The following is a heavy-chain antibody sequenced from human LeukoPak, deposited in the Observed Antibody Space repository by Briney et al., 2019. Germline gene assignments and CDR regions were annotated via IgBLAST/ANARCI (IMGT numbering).Heavy chain of an antibody. CDR1: GGSVSSGGDY. Sequence: SETLSLTCTVSGGSVSSGGDYWSWIRQPPGKGLEWIGYISYSGSTNCTPSLRSRVTISLDTSKNQFSLRLSSVTAADTAVYYCARGRGEVVVAAWDVFDIWGQGTMVTVSS. D-gene: IGHD2-15*01. V-gene: IGHV4-61*08. J-gene: IGHJ3*02. CDR3: ARGRGEVVVAAWDVFDI. CDR2: ISYSGST.